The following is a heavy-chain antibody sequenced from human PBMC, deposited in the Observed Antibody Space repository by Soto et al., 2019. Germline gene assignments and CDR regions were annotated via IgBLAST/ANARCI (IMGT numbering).Heavy chain of an antibody. Sequence: ASVKVSCKASGYTFTGYYMHWVRQAPGQGLEWMGWINPNSGGTNYAQKFQGRVTMTRDTSISTAYMELSRLRSDDTAVYYCARIIHTDMALGGFDYWGQGTLVTVSS. D-gene: IGHD5-18*01. CDR1: GYTFTGYY. J-gene: IGHJ4*02. CDR3: ARIIHTDMALGGFDY. V-gene: IGHV1-2*02. CDR2: INPNSGGT.